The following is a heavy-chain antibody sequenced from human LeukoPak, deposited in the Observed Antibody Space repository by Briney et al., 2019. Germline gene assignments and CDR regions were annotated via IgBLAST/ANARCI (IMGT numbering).Heavy chain of an antibody. J-gene: IGHJ6*02. CDR2: ISYDGSTK. Sequence: PGRSLRLSCAASGFTFSSYSMHRVRQAPGKGLEWVTFISYDGSTKIYADSVKGRFTISRDNSKNTLYLQMNSLTTEDTAVYYCAREGGDMDVWGQGTTVTVSS. CDR3: AREGGDMDV. D-gene: IGHD3-16*01. V-gene: IGHV3-30*04. CDR1: GFTFSSYS.